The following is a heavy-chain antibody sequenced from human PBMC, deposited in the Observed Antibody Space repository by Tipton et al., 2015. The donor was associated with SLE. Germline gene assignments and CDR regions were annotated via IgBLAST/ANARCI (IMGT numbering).Heavy chain of an antibody. CDR2: IYSSGIT. J-gene: IGHJ6*03. CDR1: GGSISSSTYY. D-gene: IGHD2-2*01. CDR3: ASAPAPAPPTHYYYYFMDV. V-gene: IGHV4-39*07. Sequence: TLSLTCTVSGGSISSSTYYWGWIRQPPGKGLEWIGRIYSSGITYFNPSLKGRPTISADTSKNQFSLKLSSVTAADTAVYYCASAPAPAPPTHYYYYFMDVWGHGTTVTVSS.